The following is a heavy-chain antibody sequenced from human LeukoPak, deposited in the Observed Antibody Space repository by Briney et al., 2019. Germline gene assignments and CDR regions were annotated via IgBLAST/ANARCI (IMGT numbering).Heavy chain of an antibody. V-gene: IGHV3-21*01. CDR3: ARDQYSSSWYVYYYGMDV. CDR2: ISSSSSYI. D-gene: IGHD6-13*01. Sequence: GGSLRLSCAASGFTFSSYSMNWVRQAPGKGLEWVSSISSSSSYIYYADSVKGRFTIPRDNAKNSLYLQMNSLRAEDTAVYYCARDQYSSSWYVYYYGMDVWGQGTTVTVSS. J-gene: IGHJ6*02. CDR1: GFTFSSYS.